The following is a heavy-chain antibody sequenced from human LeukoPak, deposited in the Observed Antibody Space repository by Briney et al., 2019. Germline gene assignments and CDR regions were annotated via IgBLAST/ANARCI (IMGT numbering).Heavy chain of an antibody. D-gene: IGHD5-12*01. CDR1: GYTFTSYG. CDR3: ARDRRKSSGYDSLTVDY. V-gene: IGHV1-18*01. Sequence: PMASGKVSCNASGYTFTSYGISWVRQAAGQLLEWMVLIIAYNGNTNYAQKLQGRVTLTRDTSTSTAYMELRSLRSDDTAVYYCARDRRKSSGYDSLTVDYWGQGTLVTVSS. J-gene: IGHJ4*02. CDR2: IIAYNGNT.